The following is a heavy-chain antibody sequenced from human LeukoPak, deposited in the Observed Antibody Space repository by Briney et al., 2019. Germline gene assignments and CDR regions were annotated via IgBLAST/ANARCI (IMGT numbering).Heavy chain of an antibody. V-gene: IGHV4-34*01. CDR2: INHSGST. CDR3: ARDSVLSGRRSFDI. J-gene: IGHJ3*02. CDR1: GGSFSGYY. D-gene: IGHD3-10*01. Sequence: PSETLSLTCAVYGGSFSGYYWSWIRQPPGKGLEWIGEINHSGSTNYNPSLKSRVTISVDTSKNQFSLKLSSVTAADTAVYYCARDSVLSGRRSFDIWGQGTMVTVSS.